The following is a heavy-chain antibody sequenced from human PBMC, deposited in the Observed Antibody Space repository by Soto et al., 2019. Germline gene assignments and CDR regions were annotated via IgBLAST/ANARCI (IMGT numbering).Heavy chain of an antibody. CDR2: LNAGHGSR. Sequence: ASVKASCKASGYNFTSYAINWVRHAPGHRFEWMGWLNAGHGSRNYLQKFPGRVTITRDASSSTAYMELSSLRSEDTAVYYCAFSYSSGWYGPYFEYVGQGTLVTVSS. CDR3: AFSYSSGWYGPYFEY. CDR1: GYNFTSYA. J-gene: IGHJ4*02. D-gene: IGHD6-19*01. V-gene: IGHV1-3*01.